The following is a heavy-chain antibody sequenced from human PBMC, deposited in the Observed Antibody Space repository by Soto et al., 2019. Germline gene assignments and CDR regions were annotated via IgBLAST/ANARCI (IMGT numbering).Heavy chain of an antibody. V-gene: IGHV3-33*01. CDR1: GFTFSSYG. CDR3: ARDSHENMWTTVTTHLYYFDY. Sequence: GGSVRLSCAASGFTFSSYGMHWVRQAPGKGLEWVAVIWYDGSNKYYADSVKGRFTISRDNSKNTLYLQMNSLRAEDTAVYYCARDSHENMWTTVTTHLYYFDYWGQGTLVTVS. CDR2: IWYDGSNK. D-gene: IGHD4-4*01. J-gene: IGHJ4*02.